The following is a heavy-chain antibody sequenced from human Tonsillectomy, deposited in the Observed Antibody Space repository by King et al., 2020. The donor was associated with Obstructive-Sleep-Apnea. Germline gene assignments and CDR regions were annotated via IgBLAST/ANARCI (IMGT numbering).Heavy chain of an antibody. Sequence: VQLVESGGGLVKPGGSLRLSCAASGFTFSRYAMTWVRQAPGKGLEWVSFISESGVTTYYADSVKGRFTVSRDNSNNTLSLQMHSLTAEDTAVYFCGKDLGLLYFGDLVDYGGQGTLVTVSS. V-gene: IGHV3-23*04. CDR3: GKDLGLLYFGDLVDY. CDR1: GFTFSRYA. J-gene: IGHJ4*02. D-gene: IGHD3-10*01. CDR2: ISESGVTT.